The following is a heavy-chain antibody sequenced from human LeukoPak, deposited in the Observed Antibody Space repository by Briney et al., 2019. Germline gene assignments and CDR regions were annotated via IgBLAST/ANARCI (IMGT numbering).Heavy chain of an antibody. Sequence: PSETLSPTCAVYGGSFSGYYWSWIRQPPGKGLEWIGEINHSGSTNYNPSLKSRVTISVDTSKNQFSLKLSSVTAADTAVYYCARSPSYYYGSGSYVRSYYYYYMDVWGKGTTVTVSS. V-gene: IGHV4-34*01. CDR3: ARSPSYYYGSGSYVRSYYYYYMDV. D-gene: IGHD3-10*01. CDR1: GGSFSGYY. J-gene: IGHJ6*03. CDR2: INHSGST.